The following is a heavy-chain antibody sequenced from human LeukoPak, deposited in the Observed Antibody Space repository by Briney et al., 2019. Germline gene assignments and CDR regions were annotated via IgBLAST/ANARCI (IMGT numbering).Heavy chain of an antibody. V-gene: IGHV3-30*03. CDR1: GFTFSSYG. CDR2: ISYDGSNK. Sequence: PGGSLRLSCAASGFTFSSYGMHWVRQAPGKGLEWVAVISYDGSNKYYADSVKGRFTISRDNAKNSLYLQMNSLRAEDTAVYYCARVLTYYDYVWGSYRLDAFDIWGQGTMVTVSS. D-gene: IGHD3-16*02. CDR3: ARVLTYYDYVWGSYRLDAFDI. J-gene: IGHJ3*02.